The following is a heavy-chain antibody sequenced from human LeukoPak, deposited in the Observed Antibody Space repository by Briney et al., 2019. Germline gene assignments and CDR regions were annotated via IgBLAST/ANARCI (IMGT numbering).Heavy chain of an antibody. CDR1: GGSFSGYY. J-gene: IGHJ4*02. CDR3: ARAGGTVPGFYDYVWGSYRPGFDY. CDR2: MHPGGST. D-gene: IGHD3-16*02. Sequence: SETLSLTCAVYGGSFSGYYWSWIRQPPGKGLEWIGKMHPGGSTNYNPSRQSRVTISVDTCKNQFSLKLTSLPAAHTTVNYDARAGGTVPGFYDYVWGSYRPGFDYWGKGTLVTVSS. V-gene: IGHV4-34*01.